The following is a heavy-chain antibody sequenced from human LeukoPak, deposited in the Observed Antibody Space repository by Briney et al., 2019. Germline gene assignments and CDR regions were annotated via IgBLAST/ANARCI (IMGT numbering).Heavy chain of an antibody. V-gene: IGHV3-33*01. D-gene: IGHD6-13*01. J-gene: IGHJ4*02. CDR3: ARDPNYSSSWLSYYFDY. CDR2: IWYDGSNK. CDR1: GFSLSRYG. Sequence: GGSLRLSCAASGFSLSRYGMHWVRQAPGKGLEWVAVIWYDGSNKYYAHSVKGRFTISRDNAKNTLYLQMNSLRAEDTAVYYCARDPNYSSSWLSYYFDYWGQGTLVTVSS.